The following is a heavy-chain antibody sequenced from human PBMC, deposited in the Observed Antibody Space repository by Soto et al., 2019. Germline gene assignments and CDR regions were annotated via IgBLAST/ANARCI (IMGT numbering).Heavy chain of an antibody. CDR1: GFTFTTSA. V-gene: IGHV3-23*01. CDR3: GGHWYNY. Sequence: GSLRLSCAASGFTFTTSAISWVRQAPGKGLEWISLIHIPGGRATYADSVRGRFTISIDNSENTVFLQMNSLRAEDTATYYCGGHWYNYWGQGTLVTVSS. D-gene: IGHD1-20*01. J-gene: IGHJ4*02. CDR2: IHIPGGRA.